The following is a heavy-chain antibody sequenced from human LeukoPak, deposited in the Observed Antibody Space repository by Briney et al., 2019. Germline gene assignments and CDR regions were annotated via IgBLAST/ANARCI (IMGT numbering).Heavy chain of an antibody. Sequence: SETLSLTCTVSGGSISSSSYYWGWIRQPPGKGLEWIGSIYYGGSTYYNPSLKSRVTISVDTSKNQFSLKLSSVTAADTAVYYCADSSGYYYAAFDYWGQGTLVTVSS. D-gene: IGHD3-22*01. J-gene: IGHJ4*02. CDR1: GGSISSSSYY. V-gene: IGHV4-39*01. CDR2: IYYGGST. CDR3: ADSSGYYYAAFDY.